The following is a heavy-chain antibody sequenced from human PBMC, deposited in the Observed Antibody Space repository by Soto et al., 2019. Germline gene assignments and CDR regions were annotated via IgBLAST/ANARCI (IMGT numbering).Heavy chain of an antibody. D-gene: IGHD3-22*01. V-gene: IGHV4-34*01. CDR2: INHSGST. J-gene: IGHJ4*02. Sequence: SETLSLTCAVYGGSFSGYYWSWIRQPPGKGLEWIGGINHSGSTNYNPSLKSRVTISVDASKNQFSLKLSSVTAADTAVYYCARGRETYYYDSSGYYRIAYWGQETLVTVSS. CDR3: ARGRETYYYDSSGYYRIAY. CDR1: GGSFSGYY.